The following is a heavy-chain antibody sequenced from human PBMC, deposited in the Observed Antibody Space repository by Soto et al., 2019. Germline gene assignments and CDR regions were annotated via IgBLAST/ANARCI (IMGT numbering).Heavy chain of an antibody. CDR1: GGSISSYY. CDR3: ARTTYSSSSPWFDP. J-gene: IGHJ5*02. D-gene: IGHD6-6*01. V-gene: IGHV4-59*01. CDR2: IYYSGST. Sequence: SETLSLTCTVSGGSISSYYWSWIRQPPGKGLEWIGYIYYSGSTNYNPSLKSRVTISVDTSKNQFSLKLSSVTAADTAVYYCARTTYSSSSPWFDPWGQGILVTVS.